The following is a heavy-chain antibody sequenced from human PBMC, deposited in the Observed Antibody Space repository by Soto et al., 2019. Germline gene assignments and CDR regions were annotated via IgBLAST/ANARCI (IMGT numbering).Heavy chain of an antibody. CDR3: ARDFEEEVIEAAMGIYYYYGMDV. V-gene: IGHV3-30-3*01. CDR1: GFTFSSYA. Sequence: PWGSLRLSCAASGFTFSSYAMHWVRQAPGKGLEWVAVISYDGSNKYYADSVKGRFTISRDNSKNTLYLQMNSLRAEDTAVYYCARDFEEEVIEAAMGIYYYYGMDVWGQGTTVTVSS. D-gene: IGHD6-13*01. J-gene: IGHJ6*02. CDR2: ISYDGSNK.